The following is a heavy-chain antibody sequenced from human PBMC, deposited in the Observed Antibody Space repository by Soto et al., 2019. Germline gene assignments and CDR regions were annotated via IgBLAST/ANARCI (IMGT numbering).Heavy chain of an antibody. CDR2: IKQDGTEK. CDR3: TTSPHRDSERVFV. CDR1: GFTFSTYW. J-gene: IGHJ6*02. V-gene: IGHV3-7*01. Sequence: EVQLVESGGGLVQPGGSLSLSCAASGFTFSTYWMSWVRRTPGKGLEWVANIKQDGTEKYYVDSVRGRLTVSRDNAKSSLYLQMNSLRVEDTAVYYCTTSPHRDSERVFVWGQGTAVTVS. D-gene: IGHD1-26*01.